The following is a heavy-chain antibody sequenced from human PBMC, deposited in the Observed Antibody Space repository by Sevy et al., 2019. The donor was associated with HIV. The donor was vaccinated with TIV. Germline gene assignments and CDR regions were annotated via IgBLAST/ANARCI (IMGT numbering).Heavy chain of an antibody. CDR3: ARVVGYVSGNYYKYYYDFDV. CDR1: GFSFNSYD. D-gene: IGHD3-10*01. J-gene: IGHJ6*02. CDR2: ISSVSTII. V-gene: IGHV3-21*01. Sequence: GESLKISCTASGFSFNSYDMNWVRQAPGKGLEWVASISSVSTIIYYGDSVRGRFSIYRDNAKKSLYLIMNSLRVEDTAVYYCARVVGYVSGNYYKYYYDFDVWGQGTAVTVSS.